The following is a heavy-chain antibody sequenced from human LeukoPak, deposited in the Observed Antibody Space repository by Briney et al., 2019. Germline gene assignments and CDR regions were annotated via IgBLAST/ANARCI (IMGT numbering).Heavy chain of an antibody. CDR3: ARERGGNSPFDS. Sequence: ASVKVSCKTSGYTFTGYYMHWVRQAPGQDLEWMGWINPNSNVTNYAQRFQGRVTMTRDTSISAAYMELRWLTSDDTAVYYCARERGGNSPFDSWGQGTLVTVSS. J-gene: IGHJ4*02. CDR1: GYTFTGYY. V-gene: IGHV1-2*02. D-gene: IGHD4-23*01. CDR2: INPNSNVT.